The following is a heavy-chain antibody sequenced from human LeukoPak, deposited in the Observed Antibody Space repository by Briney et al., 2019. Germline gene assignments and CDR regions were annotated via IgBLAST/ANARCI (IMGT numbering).Heavy chain of an antibody. CDR2: MSRSGGS. CDR1: TGSISSYY. J-gene: IGHJ3*02. Sequence: SETLSLTCTVSTGSISSYYWSWPRQPAGKGLEWIGRMSRSGGSNFNPSLKSRVTISVDSSKRQVSLKLTSVTAADTAVYYCARLLVPAASGAFDIWGQGTIVTVSS. V-gene: IGHV4-4*07. CDR3: ARLLVPAASGAFDI. D-gene: IGHD2-2*01.